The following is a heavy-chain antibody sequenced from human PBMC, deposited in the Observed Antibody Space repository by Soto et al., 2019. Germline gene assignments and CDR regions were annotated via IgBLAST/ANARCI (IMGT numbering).Heavy chain of an antibody. CDR3: AKLLYHYDSSGFTADY. Sequence: GGSLRLSCAASGFTFSSYGMYWVRQAPGKGLEWVAGISYVGSNQYYADSVRGRFTISRDNSKNTLYLQMNSLKTEDTAVYYCAKLLYHYDSSGFTADYWGQGTQVTVSS. CDR1: GFTFSSYG. D-gene: IGHD3-22*01. J-gene: IGHJ4*02. V-gene: IGHV3-30*18. CDR2: ISYVGSNQ.